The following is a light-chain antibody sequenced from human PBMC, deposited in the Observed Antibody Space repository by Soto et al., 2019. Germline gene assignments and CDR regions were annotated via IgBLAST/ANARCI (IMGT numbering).Light chain of an antibody. J-gene: IGLJ1*01. CDR3: QSYDSSLSGSYV. CDR2: GND. CDR1: SSNIVAGFD. Sequence: QSVLTQPPSVSGAPGQRVTISCTGSSSNIVAGFDVHWYQQLPGTAPKLLIYGNDNRPSGVPDRFSGSNSGTSASLSITGLQAEDEADYYCQSYDSSLSGSYVFGTGTKLTVL. V-gene: IGLV1-40*01.